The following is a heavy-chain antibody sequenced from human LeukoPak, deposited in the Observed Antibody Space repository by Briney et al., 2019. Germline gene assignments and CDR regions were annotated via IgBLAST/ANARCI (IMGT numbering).Heavy chain of an antibody. CDR3: ARGGPGDSSGYQSFDYYMDV. J-gene: IGHJ6*03. D-gene: IGHD3-22*01. Sequence: SQTLSLTCAISGDSVSSNSAAWNWIRQSPSRGLEWLGRTYYRSKWYNDYAVSVKSRITINPDTSKNQFSLQLNSVTPEDTAVYYCARGGPGDSSGYQSFDYYMDVWGKGTTVTISS. V-gene: IGHV6-1*01. CDR2: TYYRSKWYN. CDR1: GDSVSSNSAA.